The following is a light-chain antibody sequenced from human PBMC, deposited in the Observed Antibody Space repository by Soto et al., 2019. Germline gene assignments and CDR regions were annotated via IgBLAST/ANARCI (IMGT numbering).Light chain of an antibody. J-gene: IGKJ1*01. CDR3: QQYNNWPLT. CDR2: GAS. CDR1: QSVSSN. Sequence: EIVMTQSPATLSVSPGERATLSCRASQSVSSNLAWYQQKPGQAPRLLIYGASTRATGIPARFSGSGSGTEFTLTISSLQSEDFVFYYFQQYNNWPLTFGQGTKVDIK. V-gene: IGKV3-15*01.